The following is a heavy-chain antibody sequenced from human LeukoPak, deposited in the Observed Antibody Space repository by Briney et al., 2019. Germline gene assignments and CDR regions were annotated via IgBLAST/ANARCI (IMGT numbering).Heavy chain of an antibody. J-gene: IGHJ4*02. D-gene: IGHD6-19*01. CDR1: GFTFSSYA. Sequence: GGSLRLSCAASGFTFSSYAMSWVRQAPGKGLEWVSAISGSGGSTYYADSVKGRFTISRDNSKNTLYLEMKSLRAEDTDLYYCAKDGAIVVVVAPSRIAVAGTAFDYWGQGTLVTVSS. CDR2: ISGSGGST. V-gene: IGHV3-23*01. CDR3: AKDGAIVVVVAPSRIAVAGTAFDY.